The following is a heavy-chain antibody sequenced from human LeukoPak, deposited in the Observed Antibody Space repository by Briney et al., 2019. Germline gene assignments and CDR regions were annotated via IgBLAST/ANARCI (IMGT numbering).Heavy chain of an antibody. Sequence: GSLRLSCAASGFTFSSYAMHWVRQAPGKGLVWVSRINSDGSSTNYADSVKGRFTISRDNAKNTLYLQMNSLRAEDTALYYCAREDGDRYYYYYYGMDVWGQGTTVTVSS. V-gene: IGHV3-74*01. J-gene: IGHJ6*02. D-gene: IGHD4-17*01. CDR2: INSDGSST. CDR3: AREDGDRYYYYYYGMDV. CDR1: GFTFSSYA.